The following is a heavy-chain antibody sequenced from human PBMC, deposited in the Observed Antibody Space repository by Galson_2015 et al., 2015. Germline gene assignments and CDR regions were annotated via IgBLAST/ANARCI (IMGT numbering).Heavy chain of an antibody. CDR1: GGSISSYY. CDR2: IYYSGST. CDR3: ARGPGIAAAGPSS. V-gene: IGHV4-59*01. J-gene: IGHJ5*02. D-gene: IGHD6-13*01. Sequence: SETLSLTCTVSGGSISSYYWSWIRQPPGKGLEWIGYIYYSGSTNYNPSLKSRVTISVGTSKNQFSLKLSSVTAADTAVYYCARGPGIAAAGPSSWGQGTLVTVSS.